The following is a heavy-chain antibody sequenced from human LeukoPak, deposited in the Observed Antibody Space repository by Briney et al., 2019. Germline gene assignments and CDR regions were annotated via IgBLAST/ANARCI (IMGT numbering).Heavy chain of an antibody. CDR3: ARDPGYSSGWSNLPLDY. J-gene: IGHJ4*02. CDR1: GYTFTGYY. V-gene: IGHV1-2*02. Sequence: ASVKVSCKASGYTFTGYYMHWVRQAPGQALEWMGWINPNSGGTNYAQKFQGRVTMTRDTSISTAYMELSRLRSDDTAVYYCARDPGYSSGWSNLPLDYWGQGTLVTVSS. CDR2: INPNSGGT. D-gene: IGHD6-19*01.